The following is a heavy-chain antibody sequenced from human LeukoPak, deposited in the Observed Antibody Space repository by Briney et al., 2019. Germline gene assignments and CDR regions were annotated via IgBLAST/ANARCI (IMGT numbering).Heavy chain of an antibody. CDR1: GFSISRGFH. J-gene: IGHJ4*02. D-gene: IGHD1-1*01. CDR2: IHRSGST. V-gene: IGHV4-38-2*02. Sequence: SETLSLTCSASGFSISRGFHWGWVRQPPGKGLEWIGCIHRSGSTYYNPSLMSRVTMSVDTSKNYFSLTLRSVTAADTAVYYCTRVNWINDYWGQGALVTVSS. CDR3: TRVNWINDY.